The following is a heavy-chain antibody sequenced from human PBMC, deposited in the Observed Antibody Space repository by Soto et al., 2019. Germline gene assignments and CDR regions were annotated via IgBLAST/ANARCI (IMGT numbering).Heavy chain of an antibody. D-gene: IGHD6-6*01. V-gene: IGHV4-30-4*01. J-gene: IGHJ4*02. CDR1: GGSISSGDYY. CDR3: ARVESVAARPIAY. Sequence: SETLSLTCTVSGGSISSGDYYWSWIRQPPGKGLEWIGYIYYSGSTYYNPSLKSRVTISVDTSKNQFSLKLSSVTAADTAVYYCARVESVAARPIAYWAQGTLVPVSS. CDR2: IYYSGST.